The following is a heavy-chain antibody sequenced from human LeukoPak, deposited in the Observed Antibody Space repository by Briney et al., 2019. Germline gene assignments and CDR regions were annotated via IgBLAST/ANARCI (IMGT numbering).Heavy chain of an antibody. D-gene: IGHD1-26*01. CDR2: ISGSGGST. J-gene: IGHJ3*02. CDR1: GFTFSNYG. Sequence: PGGSLRLSCAASGFTFSNYGMSWVRQAPGKGLEWVSAISGSGGSTYYADSVKGRFTISRDNSKNTLYLQVNSLRAEDTAVYYCAKPLGVGATFSPILRWVHAFDIWGQGTMVTVSS. CDR3: AKPLGVGATFSPILRWVHAFDI. V-gene: IGHV3-23*01.